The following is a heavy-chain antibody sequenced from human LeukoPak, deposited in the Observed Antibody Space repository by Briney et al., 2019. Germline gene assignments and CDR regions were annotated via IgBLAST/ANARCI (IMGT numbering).Heavy chain of an antibody. D-gene: IGHD3-10*01. Sequence: GGSLRLSCAASGFTFSSYWMHWVRQAPGEGLVWVSRTNSDVSITTYADSVKGRFTISRDNAKNTLYLQMNSLRAEDTAVYYCARAGQEWFGELGFDQWGQGTLVIVSS. CDR2: TNSDVSIT. CDR3: ARAGQEWFGELGFDQ. CDR1: GFTFSSYW. V-gene: IGHV3-74*01. J-gene: IGHJ4*02.